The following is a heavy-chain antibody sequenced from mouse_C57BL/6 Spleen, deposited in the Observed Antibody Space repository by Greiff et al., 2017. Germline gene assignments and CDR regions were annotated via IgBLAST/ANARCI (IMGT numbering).Heavy chain of an antibody. Sequence: VQLKESVAELVRPGASVKLSCTASGFNIKNTYMHWVKQRPEQGLEWIGRIDPANGNTKYAPKFQGKATITADTSSNTAYLQLSSLTSEDTAIDDCARPLCSSSYWFAYWGQGTLVTVSA. J-gene: IGHJ3*01. CDR1: GFNIKNTY. CDR3: ARPLCSSSYWFAY. V-gene: IGHV14-3*01. D-gene: IGHD1-1*01. CDR2: IDPANGNT.